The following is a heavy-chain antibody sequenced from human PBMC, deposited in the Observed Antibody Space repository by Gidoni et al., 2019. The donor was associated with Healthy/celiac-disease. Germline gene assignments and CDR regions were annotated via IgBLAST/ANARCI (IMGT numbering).Heavy chain of an antibody. Sequence: ELQLLESGGGLVLPGGSRRLSCAASGFTFSSSAMSGVRQAPGKGLEWGSAISGSGGSTYYADSVKGRFTISRDNSKNTLYLQMNSLRAEDTAVYYCAKFPSSSWYDYFDYWGQGTLVTVSS. J-gene: IGHJ4*02. D-gene: IGHD6-13*01. V-gene: IGHV3-23*01. CDR1: GFTFSSSA. CDR3: AKFPSSSWYDYFDY. CDR2: ISGSGGST.